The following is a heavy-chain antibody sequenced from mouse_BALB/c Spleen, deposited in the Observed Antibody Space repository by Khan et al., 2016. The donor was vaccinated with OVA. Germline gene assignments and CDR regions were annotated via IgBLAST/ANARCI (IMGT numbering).Heavy chain of an antibody. CDR2: IWGGGGT. J-gene: IGHJ4*01. CDR1: GFSLSRYN. CDR3: ARAFYRYDRYYSMDY. V-gene: IGHV2-6-4*01. D-gene: IGHD2-14*01. Sequence: QVQLKQSGPGLVAPSQSLSITCTVSGFSLSRYNIHWVRQPPGKGLEWLGMIWGGGGTDYNSTLKSRLSIRKDNSKSQVYSKMNSLQTDDSAMYYRARAFYRYDRYYSMDYWGQGTSVTVSP.